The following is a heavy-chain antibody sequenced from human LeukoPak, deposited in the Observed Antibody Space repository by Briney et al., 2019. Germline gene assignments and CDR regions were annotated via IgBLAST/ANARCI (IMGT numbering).Heavy chain of an antibody. D-gene: IGHD1-1*01. Sequence: GESLKISCKGSGDSFTNSWIGWVRQMPGKGLEWMGRIHPDDSYSNYSPSFEGRVTISVEKSITTAYLQWSRLRASDTATYYCARLALGMTRAGKYFYNGVDVWGQGTTVTVSS. J-gene: IGHJ6*02. CDR3: ARLALGMTRAGKYFYNGVDV. V-gene: IGHV5-10-1*01. CDR2: IHPDDSYS. CDR1: GDSFTNSW.